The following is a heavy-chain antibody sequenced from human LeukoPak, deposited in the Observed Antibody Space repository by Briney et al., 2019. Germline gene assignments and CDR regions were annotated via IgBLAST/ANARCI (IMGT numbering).Heavy chain of an antibody. J-gene: IGHJ4*02. Sequence: GGSLRLSCAASGFTFSSYAMSWVRQTPGKGLEWVSAISGTDGSTYYADSVKGRFTISRDNSKNTLYLQMNSLRAEDTAVYYCAKDPTQYCSGGSCYLDYWGQGTLVTVSS. D-gene: IGHD2-15*01. CDR2: ISGTDGST. V-gene: IGHV3-23*01. CDR1: GFTFSSYA. CDR3: AKDPTQYCSGGSCYLDY.